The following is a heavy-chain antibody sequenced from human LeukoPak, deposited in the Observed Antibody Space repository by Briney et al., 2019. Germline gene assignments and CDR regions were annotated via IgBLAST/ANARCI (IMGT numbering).Heavy chain of an antibody. Sequence: PGGSLRLSCAASGFTFSSYSMNWVRQAPGKGLEWVSYISTSSSTIYCADSVKGRFTISRDNAKNSLYLQMNSLRAEDTAVYYCARDRAYDFDYWGQGTLVTVSS. V-gene: IGHV3-48*01. CDR3: ARDRAYDFDY. CDR1: GFTFSSYS. CDR2: ISTSSSTI. D-gene: IGHD3-16*01. J-gene: IGHJ4*02.